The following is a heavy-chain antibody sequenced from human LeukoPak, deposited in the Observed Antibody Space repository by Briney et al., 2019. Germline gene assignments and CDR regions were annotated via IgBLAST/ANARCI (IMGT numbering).Heavy chain of an antibody. CDR3: ARARPDGSSYFDY. Sequence: GGSLRLSCAASGFTYSNHWMHWVRQVPGEGLVWVSRIHRDGTTTNYADSVKGRFTISKDNARDTLFLQMNNLRVEDTAFYYCARARPDGSSYFDYWGQGILVTVSS. CDR2: IHRDGTTT. CDR1: GFTYSNHW. J-gene: IGHJ4*02. V-gene: IGHV3-74*01.